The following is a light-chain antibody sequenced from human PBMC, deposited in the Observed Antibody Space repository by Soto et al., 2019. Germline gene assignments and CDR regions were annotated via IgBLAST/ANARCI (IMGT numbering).Light chain of an antibody. Sequence: QSVLTQPPSASGSPGQSVTISCTGTSSDVGAYNSVSWYQQHPGKAPRLMIYEVNKRPSGVPDRFSGSNSGNMASLTVSGLQAEDEADYYCNSHGGSNNFWVFGGGTKLTVL. CDR2: EVN. J-gene: IGLJ3*02. CDR1: SSDVGAYNS. CDR3: NSHGGSNNFWV. V-gene: IGLV2-8*01.